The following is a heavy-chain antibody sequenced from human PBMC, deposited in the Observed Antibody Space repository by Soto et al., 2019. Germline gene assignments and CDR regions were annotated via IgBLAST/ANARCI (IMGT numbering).Heavy chain of an antibody. D-gene: IGHD3-3*01. J-gene: IGHJ4*02. CDR1: GFTFSNYG. V-gene: IGHV3-33*01. CDR3: AREPTEYYDFWSGYYRGGFDY. Sequence: QVQLVESGGGVVQPGRSLRLSCAASGFTFSNYGMHWVRQAPGKGLEWVAVIWYDGTNKYYADSVRGRFTISRDNSKNTLYLQMNSLRAEDTAVYYCAREPTEYYDFWSGYYRGGFDYWGQGTLVTVSS. CDR2: IWYDGTNK.